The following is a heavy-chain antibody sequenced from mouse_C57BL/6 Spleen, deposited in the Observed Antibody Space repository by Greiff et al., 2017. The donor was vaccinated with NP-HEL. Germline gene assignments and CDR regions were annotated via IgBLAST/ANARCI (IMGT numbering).Heavy chain of an antibody. D-gene: IGHD1-1*01. CDR1: GYTFTSYW. V-gene: IGHV1-69*01. Sequence: VKLQQPGAELVMPGASVKLSCKASGYTFTSYWMHWVKQRPGQGLEWIGEIDPSDSYTNYNQKFKGKSTLTVDKSSSTAYMQLSSLTSEDSAVYYCARGGFITTVVANFDYWGQGTTLTVSS. CDR2: IDPSDSYT. CDR3: ARGGFITTVVANFDY. J-gene: IGHJ2*01.